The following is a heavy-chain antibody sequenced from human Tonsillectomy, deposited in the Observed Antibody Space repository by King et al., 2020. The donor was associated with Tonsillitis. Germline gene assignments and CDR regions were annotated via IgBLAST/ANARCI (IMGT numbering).Heavy chain of an antibody. D-gene: IGHD3-9*01. CDR2: ISAYNGIT. CDR3: ARSRETVLRYFDWLFDF. Sequence: VQLVESGGEVKKPGASVKVSCTASGYTFSSYGFSWMRQAPGQGLEWMGWISAYNGITNYAQKFQGRVAVTIDPATTTAFMELRSLTSDDTAVYYCARSRETVLRYFDWLFDFWGQETLVTVSS. J-gene: IGHJ4*02. CDR1: GYTFSSYG. V-gene: IGHV1-18*01.